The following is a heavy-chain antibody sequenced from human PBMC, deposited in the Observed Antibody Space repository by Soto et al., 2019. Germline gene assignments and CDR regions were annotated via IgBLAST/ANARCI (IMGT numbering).Heavy chain of an antibody. V-gene: IGHV1-2*02. CDR1: GYPFSDNQ. D-gene: IGHD4-4*01. Sequence: AAVKVSCKASGYPFSDNQIHWLRRAPGQGLEWMGRINPKSDDTNYAQKFQGRVTMTRDTSIDTAYLELTGLTSDDTATYYCARKHSLDYIRWGLDPWGQGTLVTVSS. J-gene: IGHJ5*02. CDR3: ARKHSLDYIRWGLDP. CDR2: INPKSDDT.